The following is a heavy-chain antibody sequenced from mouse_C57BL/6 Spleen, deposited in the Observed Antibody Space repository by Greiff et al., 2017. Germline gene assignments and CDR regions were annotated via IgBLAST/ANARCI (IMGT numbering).Heavy chain of an antibody. CDR1: GYTFTSYW. V-gene: IGHV1-74*01. CDR2: IHPSDSDT. J-gene: IGHJ4*01. CDR3: AMAVPYARDY. Sequence: VLLQQPGAELVKPGASVKVSCKASGYTFTSYWMHWVQQRPGQGLEWIGRIHPSDSDTNYNQKFKGKATLTVDKSSSTAYLQLSSLTSEDSAVYYCAMAVPYARDYWGQGTSVTVSS. D-gene: IGHD6-1*01.